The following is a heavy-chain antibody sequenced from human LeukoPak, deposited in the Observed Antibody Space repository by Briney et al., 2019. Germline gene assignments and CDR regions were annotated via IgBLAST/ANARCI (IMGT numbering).Heavy chain of an antibody. CDR1: GYDFSSYW. J-gene: IGHJ6*03. CDR3: ASCGYCSSTSDNYYYYMDV. D-gene: IGHD2-2*03. CDR2: IYPGDSDV. Sequence: GESLKISCKSSGYDFSSYWVGWVRQMPGKGLEWMGIIYPGDSDVRYSPSFQGQVTISADKSISTAYLQWSSLKASDTAMYYCASCGYCSSTSDNYYYYMDVWGKGTTVTVSS. V-gene: IGHV5-51*01.